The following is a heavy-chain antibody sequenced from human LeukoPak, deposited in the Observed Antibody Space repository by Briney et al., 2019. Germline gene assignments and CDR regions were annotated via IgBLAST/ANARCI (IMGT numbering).Heavy chain of an antibody. CDR1: GGSISSSSYY. D-gene: IGHD3-16*02. J-gene: IGHJ6*02. CDR2: INHSGST. Sequence: SETLSLTCTVSGGSISSSSYYWSWIRQPPGKGLEWIGEINHSGSTNYNPSLKSRVTISVDTSKNQFSLKLSSVTAADTAVYYCARRYDYVWGSYRHYYYYGMDVWGQGTTVTVSS. V-gene: IGHV4-39*07. CDR3: ARRYDYVWGSYRHYYYYGMDV.